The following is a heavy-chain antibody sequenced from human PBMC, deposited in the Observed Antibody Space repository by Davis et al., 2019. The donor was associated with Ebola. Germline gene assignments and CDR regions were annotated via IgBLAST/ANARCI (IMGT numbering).Heavy chain of an antibody. CDR3: ARRGTSSWYAGWFDP. D-gene: IGHD6-13*01. CDR2: IYYIGST. CDR1: GGSVSSGSYY. Sequence: SETLSLTCTVSGGSVSSGSYYWSWIRQPPGKGLEWIGYIYYIGSTNYNPSLKSRVTISVDTSKNQFSLKLSSVTAADTAMYYCARRGTSSWYAGWFDPWGQGTLVTVSS. V-gene: IGHV4-61*01. J-gene: IGHJ5*02.